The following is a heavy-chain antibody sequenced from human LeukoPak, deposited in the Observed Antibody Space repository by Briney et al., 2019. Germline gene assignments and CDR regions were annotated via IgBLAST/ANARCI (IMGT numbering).Heavy chain of an antibody. CDR2: IYYSGST. D-gene: IGHD6-19*01. CDR1: GGSISSSSYY. J-gene: IGHJ5*02. V-gene: IGHV4-39*01. Sequence: PSETLSLTCTVSGGSISSSSYYWGWIRQPPGKGLEWIGSIYYSGSTYYNPSLKSRVTISVDTSKNQFSLKLSSVTAADTAVYYCARRDSSGWNWFDPWGRGTLVTVSS. CDR3: ARRDSSGWNWFDP.